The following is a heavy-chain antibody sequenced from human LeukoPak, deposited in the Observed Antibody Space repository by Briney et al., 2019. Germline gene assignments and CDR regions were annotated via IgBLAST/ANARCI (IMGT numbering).Heavy chain of an antibody. CDR2: IFYSGST. CDR3: ARDIDLGAFDI. J-gene: IGHJ3*02. D-gene: IGHD2-15*01. V-gene: IGHV4-59*01. CDR1: GGSISTYY. Sequence: PSETLSLTCTVSGGSISTYYWSWIRQPPGKGLEWIAYIFYSGSTNYNPSLKSRVTISVDTSKNQFSLKLSSVTAADTAVYYCARDIDLGAFDIWGQGTMVTVSS.